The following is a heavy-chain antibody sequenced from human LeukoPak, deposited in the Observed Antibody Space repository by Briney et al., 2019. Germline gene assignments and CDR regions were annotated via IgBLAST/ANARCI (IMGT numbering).Heavy chain of an antibody. CDR1: GFTVSSNY. CDR3: ARSYGDYVFDY. J-gene: IGHJ4*02. V-gene: IGHV3-53*01. Sequence: PGGSLRLSCAASGFTVSSNYMSWARQAPGKGLEWVSVIYSGGSTYYADSVKGRFTISRDNSRNTLYLQMNSLRAEDTAVYYCARSYGDYVFDYWGQGTLVTVSS. CDR2: IYSGGST. D-gene: IGHD4-17*01.